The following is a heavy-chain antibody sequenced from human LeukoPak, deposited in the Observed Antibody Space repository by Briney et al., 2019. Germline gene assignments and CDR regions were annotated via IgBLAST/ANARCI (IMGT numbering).Heavy chain of an antibody. CDR1: KFTFSNSW. D-gene: IGHD1/OR15-1a*01. CDR3: ARGEHSVDS. J-gene: IGHJ4*02. CDR2: IYSSGYT. Sequence: GSLRLSCAASKFTFSNSWMSWVRQAPGKGLEWIGRIYSSGYTNDNPFLKSRITMSVDMSKNQFSLRLNSVTAADTAVYYCARGEHSVDSWGQGMLVTVSS. V-gene: IGHV4-4*07.